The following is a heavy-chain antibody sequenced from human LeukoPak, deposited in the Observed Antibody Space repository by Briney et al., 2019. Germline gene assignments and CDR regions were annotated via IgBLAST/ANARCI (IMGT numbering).Heavy chain of an antibody. CDR2: IIPIFGTA. CDR1: GGTFSSYA. CDR3: ARDPRAYCGGDCYSVGDAFDI. J-gene: IGHJ3*02. V-gene: IGHV1-69*05. Sequence: LRAPVKVSCKASGGTFSSYAISWVRQAPGQGLEWMGGIIPIFGTANYAQKFQGRVTITTDESTSTAYMELSSLRSGDTAVYYCARDPRAYCGGDCYSVGDAFDIWGQGTMVTVSS. D-gene: IGHD2-21*02.